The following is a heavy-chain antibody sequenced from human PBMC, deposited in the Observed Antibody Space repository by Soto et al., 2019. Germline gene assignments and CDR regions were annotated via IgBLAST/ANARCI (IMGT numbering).Heavy chain of an antibody. Sequence: QVQLQESGPGLVKPSETLSLTCTVSRGSISPYYWSWIRQPPGKGLEWIGYIHYSGNTNYNPSLKSRVTMSVDTSKNQFSLNLSSVTAADTAVYYCTRRAGDSSWYPYHFDSWGQGTLVTVSS. CDR1: RGSISPYY. CDR3: TRRAGDSSWYPYHFDS. V-gene: IGHV4-59*01. D-gene: IGHD6-13*01. J-gene: IGHJ4*02. CDR2: IHYSGNT.